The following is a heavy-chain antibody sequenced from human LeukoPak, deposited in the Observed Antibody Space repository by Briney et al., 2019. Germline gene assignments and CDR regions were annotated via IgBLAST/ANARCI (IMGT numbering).Heavy chain of an antibody. Sequence: SETLSLTCAVYGGSFSGYYWSWIRQPPGKGLEWIGEINHSGSTNYNPSLKSRVTISVDTSKNQFSLKLSSVTAADTAVYYCARHGRTYYYDSSGYYFVYWGQGTLVTVSS. J-gene: IGHJ4*02. CDR1: GGSFSGYY. CDR3: ARHGRTYYYDSSGYYFVY. CDR2: INHSGST. D-gene: IGHD3-22*01. V-gene: IGHV4-34*01.